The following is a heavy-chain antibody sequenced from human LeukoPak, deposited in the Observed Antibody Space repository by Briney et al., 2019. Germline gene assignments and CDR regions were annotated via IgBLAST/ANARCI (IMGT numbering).Heavy chain of an antibody. CDR3: ATYWRHFDWLLLDM. Sequence: GGSLRLSCEASGFTFGDYWMTWVRQAPGKGLEGVANIKQDGSENHYVDSVKGRFTISRDSAKNSLYLQMNSLRAEDTAVYYCATYWRHFDWLLLDMWGLGTMVTVSS. J-gene: IGHJ3*02. V-gene: IGHV3-7*05. CDR1: GFTFGDYW. CDR2: IKQDGSEN. D-gene: IGHD3-9*01.